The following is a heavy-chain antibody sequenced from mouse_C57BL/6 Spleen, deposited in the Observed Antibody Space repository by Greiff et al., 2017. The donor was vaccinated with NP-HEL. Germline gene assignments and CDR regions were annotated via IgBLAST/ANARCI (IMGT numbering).Heavy chain of an antibody. V-gene: IGHV1-39*01. D-gene: IGHD2-3*01. CDR2: INPNYGTT. CDR1: GYSFTDYN. J-gene: IGHJ3*01. Sequence: EVKLMESGPELVKPGASVKISCKASGYSFTDYNMNWVKQSNGKSLEWIGVINPNYGTTSYNQKFKGKATLTVDQSSSTAYMQLNSLTSEDSAVYYCARIYDGYYEGWFAYWGQGTLVTVSA. CDR3: ARIYDGYYEGWFAY.